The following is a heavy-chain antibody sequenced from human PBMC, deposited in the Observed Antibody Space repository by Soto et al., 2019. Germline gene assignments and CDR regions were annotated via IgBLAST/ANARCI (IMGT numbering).Heavy chain of an antibody. CDR1: GCTISGGVYY. CDR3: ARDRITMVRGVIIEGYNWFDP. J-gene: IGHJ5*02. D-gene: IGHD3-10*01. Sequence: SETLSLTGPFSGCTISGGVYYWRWIRQHPGKGLEWIGYIYYSGSTYYNPSLKSRVTISVDTSKNQFSLKLSSVTAADTAVYYCARDRITMVRGVIIEGYNWFDPWGQGTLVTVS. CDR2: IYYSGST. V-gene: IGHV4-31*03.